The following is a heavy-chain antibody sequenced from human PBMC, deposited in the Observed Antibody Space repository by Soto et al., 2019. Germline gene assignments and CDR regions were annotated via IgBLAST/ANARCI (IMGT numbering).Heavy chain of an antibody. J-gene: IGHJ4*02. Sequence: GGSLRLSCAASGFTFSTYGMHWVRQAPGKGLEWVAVISYDGSNKYYADSVKGRFTISRDNSKNTLYLQMSSLRAEDTAVYYCVKDPTPYYYDSSGYYFDYWGQGTLVTVSS. V-gene: IGHV3-30*18. CDR1: GFTFSTYG. D-gene: IGHD3-22*01. CDR3: VKDPTPYYYDSSGYYFDY. CDR2: ISYDGSNK.